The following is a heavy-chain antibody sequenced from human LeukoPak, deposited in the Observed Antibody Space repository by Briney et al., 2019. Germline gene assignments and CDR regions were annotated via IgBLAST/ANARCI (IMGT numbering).Heavy chain of an antibody. CDR2: IYYSGST. CDR1: GGSISSNY. CDR3: ARGAGNYYFYGMDV. V-gene: IGHV4-59*01. Sequence: SETLSLTCTVCGGSISSNYWSWIRQPPGKGLEWIGYIYYSGSTNYNPSLKSRVTVSVDTSKNQFSLKLSSVTAADTAVYYCARGAGNYYFYGMDVWGQGTTVTVSS. J-gene: IGHJ6*02.